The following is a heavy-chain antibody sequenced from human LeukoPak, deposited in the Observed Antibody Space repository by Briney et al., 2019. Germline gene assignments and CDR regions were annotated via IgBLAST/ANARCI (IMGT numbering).Heavy chain of an antibody. CDR2: ISGRGGGP. D-gene: IGHD3-10*01. Sequence: PGGSLRLSCVASGFPFTAYSMTWVRQAPGKGLEWVSTISGRGGGPYYADSVKGRFTISRDNSKNTLYLQMSSLSADDTAVYYCTKVGVQFGEFTDWGQGTLVTVSS. V-gene: IGHV3-23*01. CDR1: GFPFTAYS. CDR3: TKVGVQFGEFTD. J-gene: IGHJ4*02.